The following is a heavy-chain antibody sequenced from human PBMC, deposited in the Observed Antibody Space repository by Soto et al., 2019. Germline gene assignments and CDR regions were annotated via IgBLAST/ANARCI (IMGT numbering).Heavy chain of an antibody. Sequence: QVPLVQSGAEVKEPGDSVRVSCEASGYTFTAYYIHWVRQAPGQGLEWMGWINTKCGDTTYAQDFQGRVSMTRDMSISTVYMELSRLTSGDTAIYYCARNMDYYYGPGSGNGHGFWGQGTTVTVFS. CDR1: GYTFTAYY. D-gene: IGHD3-10*01. J-gene: IGHJ6*02. V-gene: IGHV1-2*02. CDR2: INTKCGDT. CDR3: ARNMDYYYGPGSGNGHGF.